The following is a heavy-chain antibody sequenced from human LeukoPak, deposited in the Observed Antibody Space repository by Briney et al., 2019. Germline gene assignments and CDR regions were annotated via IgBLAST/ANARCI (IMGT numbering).Heavy chain of an antibody. CDR1: GGSISSGDYY. V-gene: IGHV4-30-4*01. D-gene: IGHD4/OR15-4a*01. CDR3: ARDGFHGDKVAFDI. CDR2: IYYSGST. J-gene: IGHJ3*02. Sequence: SETLSLTCTVSGGSISSGDYYWSWIRQPPGKGLEWIGYIYYSGSTYYNPSLKSRVTISVDTSKNQFSLKLSSVTAADTAVYYCARDGFHGDKVAFDIWGQGTMVTVSS.